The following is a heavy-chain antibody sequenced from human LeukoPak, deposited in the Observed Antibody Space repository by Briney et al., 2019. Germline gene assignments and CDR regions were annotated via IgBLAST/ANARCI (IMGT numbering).Heavy chain of an antibody. J-gene: IGHJ3*02. CDR3: AREGYYYGSGSSYRSGAFDI. V-gene: IGHV1-2*02. D-gene: IGHD3-10*01. Sequence: GASVNVSCKASGYTFTGYYMHWVRQAPGQGLEWMGWINPNSGGTNYAQKFQGRVTMTRDTSIGTAYMELSRLRSDDTAVYYCAREGYYYGSGSSYRSGAFDIWGQGTMVTVSS. CDR1: GYTFTGYY. CDR2: INPNSGGT.